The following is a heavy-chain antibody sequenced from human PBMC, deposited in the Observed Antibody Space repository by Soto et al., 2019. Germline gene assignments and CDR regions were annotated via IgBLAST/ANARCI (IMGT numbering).Heavy chain of an antibody. CDR3: TKDLSYCSGGTCDQRACMDV. CDR2: ISYDGNTK. V-gene: IGHV3-30*18. Sequence: QVQLVESGGGVVQPGGSLRLSCEASGFTFSIYGMHWVRQAPGQGLDWAAVISYDGNTKYYSDSVKGRFSISRDNSKNTLYLHMNSLRSEDRAVYYCTKDLSYCSGGTCDQRACMDVWGQGTTVTVSS. D-gene: IGHD2-15*01. J-gene: IGHJ6*02. CDR1: GFTFSIYG.